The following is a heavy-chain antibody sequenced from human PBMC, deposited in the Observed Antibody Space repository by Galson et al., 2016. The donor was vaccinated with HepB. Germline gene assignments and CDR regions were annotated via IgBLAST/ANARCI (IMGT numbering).Heavy chain of an antibody. V-gene: IGHV3-30*18. CDR2: ISSDGSHK. CDR1: GFSFNSNT. D-gene: IGHD3-16*01. CDR3: AKRGGLDYYFDY. J-gene: IGHJ4*02. Sequence: SLRLSCAASGFSFNSNTMHWARQAPGKGLEWVALISSDGSHKYYADSVTGRFTISRDNSKNTLYLQMDSLRAEDTAVFYCAKRGGLDYYFDYWGQGTLVTVSS.